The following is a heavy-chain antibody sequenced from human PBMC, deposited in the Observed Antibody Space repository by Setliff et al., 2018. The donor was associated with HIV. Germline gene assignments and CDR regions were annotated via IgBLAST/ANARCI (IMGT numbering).Heavy chain of an antibody. CDR1: GFMFNIYE. CDR2: ISSGSVNI. D-gene: IGHD3-10*01. V-gene: IGHV3-48*03. CDR3: ARGSLRGVLALGMDV. Sequence: GESPKISCAASGFMFNIYEMNWVRQAPGKGLEWVSYISSGSVNIFYADSVKGRFTISRDNAKNSLYLQMNSLRAEDTAIYYCARGSLRGVLALGMDVWGQGTTVTVSS. J-gene: IGHJ6*02.